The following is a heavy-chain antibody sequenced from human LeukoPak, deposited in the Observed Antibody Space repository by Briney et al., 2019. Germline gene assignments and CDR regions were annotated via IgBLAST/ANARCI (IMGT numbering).Heavy chain of an antibody. V-gene: IGHV1-69*13. Sequence: GASVKVSCKASGGTFNSYAISWVRQAPGQGLEWMGGIIPIFGTANYAQKFQGRVTITADESTSTAYMELNSLRSEDTAVYYCASREGVPAAIPWGRSSSAFDIWGQGTMVTVSS. J-gene: IGHJ3*02. D-gene: IGHD2-2*02. CDR1: GGTFNSYA. CDR2: IIPIFGTA. CDR3: ASREGVPAAIPWGRSSSAFDI.